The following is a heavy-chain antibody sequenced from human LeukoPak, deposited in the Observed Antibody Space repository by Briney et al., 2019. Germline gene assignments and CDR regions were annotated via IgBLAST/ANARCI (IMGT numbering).Heavy chain of an antibody. CDR3: ARSRGYFDY. CDR2: IYYSGST. V-gene: IGHV4-59*01. Sequence: PSETLSLTCTVSGGSISSYYWSWIRQPPGKGLEWIGYIYYSGSTSYNPSLKSRVTISVDTSKNQFSLKLSSVTAADTALYYCARSRGYFDYWGQGTLVTVSS. D-gene: IGHD6-13*01. J-gene: IGHJ4*02. CDR1: GGSISSYY.